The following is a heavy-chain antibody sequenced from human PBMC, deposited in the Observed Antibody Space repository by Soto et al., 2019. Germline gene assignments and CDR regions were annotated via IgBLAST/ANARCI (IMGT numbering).Heavy chain of an antibody. D-gene: IGHD2-2*01. J-gene: IGHJ4*02. Sequence: ASVKVSCKASGYTFTSYYIHWVRQAPGQGLEWMGIINPSGGSTSYAQKFQGRVTMTRDTSTSTVYMELSSLRSEDTAVYYCAREGGLRGPYCSSTSCLRGPFDYWGQGTLVTVSS. CDR1: GYTFTSYY. CDR3: AREGGLRGPYCSSTSCLRGPFDY. V-gene: IGHV1-46*01. CDR2: INPSGGST.